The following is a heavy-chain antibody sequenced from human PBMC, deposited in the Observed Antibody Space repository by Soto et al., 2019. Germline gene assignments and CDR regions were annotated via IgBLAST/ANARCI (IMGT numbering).Heavy chain of an antibody. CDR2: INPNSGGT. Sequence: ASVKVSCKASGYTFTGYYMHWVRQAPGQGLEWMGWINPNSGGTNYAQKFQGWVTMTRDTSISTAYMELSRLRSDDTAVYYCARTSAAGTSSYGMDFWGQGTTVTV. V-gene: IGHV1-2*04. CDR3: ARTSAAGTSSYGMDF. D-gene: IGHD6-13*01. J-gene: IGHJ6*02. CDR1: GYTFTGYY.